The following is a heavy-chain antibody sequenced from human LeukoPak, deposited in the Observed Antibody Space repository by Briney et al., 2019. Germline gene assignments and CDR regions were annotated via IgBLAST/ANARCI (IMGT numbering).Heavy chain of an antibody. Sequence: GGSLRLSCAASGFTFSSYAMSWVRQAPGKGLEWVSAISGSGGSTYYADSAKGRFTISRDNSKNTLYLQMNSLRAEDTAVYYCAKNPRYFDWLLLPADFDYWGQGTLVTVSS. D-gene: IGHD3-9*01. CDR1: GFTFSSYA. CDR3: AKNPRYFDWLLLPADFDY. CDR2: ISGSGGST. V-gene: IGHV3-23*01. J-gene: IGHJ4*02.